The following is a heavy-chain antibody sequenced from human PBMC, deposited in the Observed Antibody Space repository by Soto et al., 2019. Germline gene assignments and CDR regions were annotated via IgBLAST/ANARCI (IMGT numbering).Heavy chain of an antibody. CDR3: ATDPPGGYDNYGPLQ. CDR1: SSV. D-gene: IGHD5-12*01. J-gene: IGHJ4*01. V-gene: IGHV1-69*01. CDR2: IIPIFGTA. Sequence: SSVVALVLQKTGQGLEWMGGIIPIFGTANYAQKFQGRVTITADESTSTAYMELSSLRSEDTAVYYCATDPPGGYDNYGPLQRGHGTLVTVSA.